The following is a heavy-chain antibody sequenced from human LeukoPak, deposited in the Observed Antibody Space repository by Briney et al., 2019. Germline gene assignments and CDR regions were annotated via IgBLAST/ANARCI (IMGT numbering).Heavy chain of an antibody. V-gene: IGHV4-34*01. CDR3: AREGWELPYRHYFDY. Sequence: SETLSLTCAVSGGSISSYYWSWIRQPPGKGLEWIGEINHSGSTNYNPSLKSRVTISVDTSKNQFSLKLSSVTAADTAVYYCAREGWELPYRHYFDYWGQGTLVTVSS. CDR2: INHSGST. J-gene: IGHJ4*02. CDR1: GGSISSYY. D-gene: IGHD1-26*01.